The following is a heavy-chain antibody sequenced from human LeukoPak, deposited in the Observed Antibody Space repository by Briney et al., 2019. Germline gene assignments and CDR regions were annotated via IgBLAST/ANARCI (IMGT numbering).Heavy chain of an antibody. CDR1: GYTFTNYS. V-gene: IGHV1-18*01. CDR2: ISAYNGNT. CDR3: ARDLKITIFGVLPWDYFDY. J-gene: IGHJ4*02. D-gene: IGHD3-3*01. Sequence: GASVKVSCKASGYTFTNYSISWVRQAPGQGLEWMGWISAYNGNTNYAQKLQGRVTMTTDTSTSTAYMELRSLRSDDTALYYCARDLKITIFGVLPWDYFDYWGQGTLVTVSS.